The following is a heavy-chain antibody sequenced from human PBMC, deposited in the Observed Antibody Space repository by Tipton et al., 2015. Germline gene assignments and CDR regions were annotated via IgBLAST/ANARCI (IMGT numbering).Heavy chain of an antibody. CDR2: IYSSGDT. V-gene: IGHV4-61*01. D-gene: IGHD3-3*01. J-gene: IGHJ6*02. CDR1: GVYVTSGSYY. Sequence: TLSLTCTVSGVYVTSGSYYWTWIRQPPGKGLEWIGYIYSSGDTNYNPSLKGRVTISVDTSQNQFSLKLKSVTAADTAVYYCARGAGFWSNYEHYYSGVDVWGQGTTVTVSS. CDR3: ARGAGFWSNYEHYYSGVDV.